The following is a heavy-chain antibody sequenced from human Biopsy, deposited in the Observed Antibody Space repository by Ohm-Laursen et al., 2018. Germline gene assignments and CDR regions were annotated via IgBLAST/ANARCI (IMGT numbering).Heavy chain of an antibody. D-gene: IGHD4-23*01. Sequence: SETLSLTCTVSGGSFTGHYWTWIRQPPGKGLEWSGHISHTGYTSYKSSLKSRVTISLDTSRNHFSLRLSSLTAADTAVYYCARGSNDFGGLYFPRWGQGTLLTVSS. J-gene: IGHJ4*02. CDR3: ARGSNDFGGLYFPR. V-gene: IGHV4-59*11. CDR1: GGSFTGHY. CDR2: ISHTGYT.